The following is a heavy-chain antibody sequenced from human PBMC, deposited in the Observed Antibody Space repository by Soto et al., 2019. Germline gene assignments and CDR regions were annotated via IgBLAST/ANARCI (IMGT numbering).Heavy chain of an antibody. D-gene: IGHD1-26*01. V-gene: IGHV1-8*01. CDR2: MNPNSGNT. CDR1: GYTFTSYD. J-gene: IGHJ4*02. Sequence: QVQLVQSGAEVKKPGASVKVSCKASGYTFTSYDINWVRQATGQGFEWMGWMNPNSGNTGYAQKCQGRVXXTXNTXISTAYMELSSLRSEDTAVYYCARGRVGAIVDFDYWGQGTLVTVSS. CDR3: ARGRVGAIVDFDY.